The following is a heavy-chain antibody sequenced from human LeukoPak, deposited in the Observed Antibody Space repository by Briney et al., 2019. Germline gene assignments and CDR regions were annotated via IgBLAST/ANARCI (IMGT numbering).Heavy chain of an antibody. J-gene: IGHJ6*02. D-gene: IGHD3-3*01. CDR2: IWNDGSNK. CDR3: ARDNAAIFGVVTSYNYYYYGMDV. Sequence: GGSLSLSCAASGFTFSSYAMNWVRQAPGKGLEGVAVIWNDGSNKYYADSVKGRFTISRDNSKNTLYLQMNSLRAEDTAVYYCARDNAAIFGVVTSYNYYYYGMDVWGQGTTVTVSS. CDR1: GFTFSSYA. V-gene: IGHV3-33*01.